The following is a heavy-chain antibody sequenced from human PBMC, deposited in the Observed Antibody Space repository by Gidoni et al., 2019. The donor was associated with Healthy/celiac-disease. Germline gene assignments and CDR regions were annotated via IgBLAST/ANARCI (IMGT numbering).Heavy chain of an antibody. D-gene: IGHD2-8*01. CDR3: ARCWWDDCTNGVCYRYYYYGMDV. CDR1: GGTFSSYA. CDR2: IIPIFGTA. V-gene: IGHV1-69*01. Sequence: QVQLEQSGAEGKKPGSSVKVSCKASGGTFSSYAISWVRKAPGQGLEWMGGIIPIFGTANYAQKFQGRVTITADESTSTAYMELSSLRSEDTAVYYCARCWWDDCTNGVCYRYYYYGMDVWGQGTTVTVSS. J-gene: IGHJ6*02.